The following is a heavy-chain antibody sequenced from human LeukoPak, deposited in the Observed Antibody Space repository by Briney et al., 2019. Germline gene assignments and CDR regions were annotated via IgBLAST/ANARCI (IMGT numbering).Heavy chain of an antibody. Sequence: GGSLRLSCAASGFTFSSAWMSWVRQAPGKGLEWVGRIKVGGTTDYAAPVKGRFTISRDDSSSTLYLQMDSLKTEDTAVYFYATDLPIFGVGEFDYWGQGTLVIVSS. V-gene: IGHV3-15*01. CDR2: IKVGGTT. CDR1: GFTFSSAW. J-gene: IGHJ4*02. CDR3: ATDLPIFGVGEFDY. D-gene: IGHD3-3*01.